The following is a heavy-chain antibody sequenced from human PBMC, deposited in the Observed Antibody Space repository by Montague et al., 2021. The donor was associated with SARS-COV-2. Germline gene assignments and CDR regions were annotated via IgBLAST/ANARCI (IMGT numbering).Heavy chain of an antibody. D-gene: IGHD3-22*01. V-gene: IGHV4-59*13. CDR3: ARAYYDSSGYYGYFDY. Sequence: SETRSLTCTVSGGSISSYYWSWIRQPPGKGLEWIGYIYYSGSTNYNPSLKSRVTISVDTSKNQFSLKLSSVTAADTAVYYCARAYYDSSGYYGYFDYWGQGTLVTVSS. CDR2: IYYSGST. CDR1: GGSISSYY. J-gene: IGHJ4*02.